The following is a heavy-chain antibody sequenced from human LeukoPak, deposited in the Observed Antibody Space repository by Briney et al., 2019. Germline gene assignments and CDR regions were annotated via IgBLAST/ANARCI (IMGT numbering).Heavy chain of an antibody. CDR1: GGSISSSSNY. CDR3: ARGIFAFDI. CDR2: IYNGGST. Sequence: PSETLSLTCSVSGGSISSSSNYWGWIRQPPGKGLEWIGSIYNGGSTYYNPSLKSRVTISVDTSKNQFSLKLSSVTAADTAVYYCARGIFAFDIWGQGTMVTVSS. J-gene: IGHJ3*02. V-gene: IGHV4-39*07.